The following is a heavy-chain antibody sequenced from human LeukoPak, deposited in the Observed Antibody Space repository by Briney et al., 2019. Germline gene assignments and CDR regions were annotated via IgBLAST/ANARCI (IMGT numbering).Heavy chain of an antibody. Sequence: SSETLSLTCAVCGGSFSGYYWSWIRQPPGKGLEWIGEINHSGSTNYNPSLKSRVTISVDTSKNQFSLKLSSVTAADTAVYYCARGQMRSGWYFSYYYYYGMDVWGQGTTVTVSS. CDR1: GGSFSGYY. CDR2: INHSGST. V-gene: IGHV4-34*01. J-gene: IGHJ6*02. D-gene: IGHD6-19*01. CDR3: ARGQMRSGWYFSYYYYYGMDV.